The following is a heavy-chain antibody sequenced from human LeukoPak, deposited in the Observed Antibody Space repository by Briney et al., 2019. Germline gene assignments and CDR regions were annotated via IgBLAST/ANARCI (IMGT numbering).Heavy chain of an antibody. CDR1: GGSFSGYY. Sequence: SETLSLTCAVYGGSFSGYYWSWIRQPPGKGLEWIGEINHSGSTNYNPSLKSRVTISVDTSKNQFSLKLSSVTAADTAVYYCARRGRAGSYYYYYYMDVWGKGTTVTISS. J-gene: IGHJ6*03. D-gene: IGHD6-19*01. CDR2: INHSGST. CDR3: ARRGRAGSYYYYYYMDV. V-gene: IGHV4-34*01.